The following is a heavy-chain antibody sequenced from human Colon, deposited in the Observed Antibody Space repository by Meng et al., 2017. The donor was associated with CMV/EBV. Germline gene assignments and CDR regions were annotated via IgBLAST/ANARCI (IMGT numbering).Heavy chain of an antibody. Sequence: GESLKISCATSGFTFSNYWMTWVRQAPGKGLEWVAFISYDGSKKKYADSVTGRFTISRDTPKDTLYLEVNSLKTDDTAIYYCARDKGTGAFDYWGQGSLVTVSS. CDR3: ARDKGTGAFDY. CDR2: ISYDGSKK. J-gene: IGHJ4*02. V-gene: IGHV3-30*03. CDR1: GFTFSNYW. D-gene: IGHD3/OR15-3a*01.